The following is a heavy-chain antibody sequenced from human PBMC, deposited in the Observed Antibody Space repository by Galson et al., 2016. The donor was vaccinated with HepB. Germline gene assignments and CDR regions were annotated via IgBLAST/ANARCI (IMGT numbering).Heavy chain of an antibody. V-gene: IGHV3-33*01. CDR1: GFTFSTYG. CDR3: ATAGDRGNYFNY. Sequence: SLRLSCAASGFTFSTYGMHWVRQAPGKGLEWVAVIWHDATKKYYGDSVKGRFTIARDNSKNTLYLQMSSLRAEDTAVYFCATAGDRGNYFNYWGQGTLVTVSS. CDR2: IWHDATKK. D-gene: IGHD3-10*01. J-gene: IGHJ4*02.